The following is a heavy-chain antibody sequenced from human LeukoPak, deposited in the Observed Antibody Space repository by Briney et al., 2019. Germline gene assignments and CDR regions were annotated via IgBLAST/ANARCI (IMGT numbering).Heavy chain of an antibody. D-gene: IGHD4-17*01. J-gene: IGHJ4*02. Sequence: PSEILSLTCTVSGGAISSSSYYWGWIRQPPGKGLEWIGNIFYSGSTYYNPSLKSRVSISVDTSRNQFSLKLSSVTAADTAVYYCARAYGDYGAGSLDYWGQGTLVTVSS. CDR3: ARAYGDYGAGSLDY. CDR1: GGAISSSSYY. CDR2: IFYSGST. V-gene: IGHV4-39*07.